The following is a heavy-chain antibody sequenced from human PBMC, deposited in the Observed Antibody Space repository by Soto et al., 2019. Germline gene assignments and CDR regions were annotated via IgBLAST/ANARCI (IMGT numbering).Heavy chain of an antibody. J-gene: IGHJ4*02. V-gene: IGHV4-30-4*01. Sequence: PSETLSLTCTVSGGSISSGDYYWSWIRQPPGKGLEWIGNIYYSGSTYYNPSLKSRVTISIDTSKNQFSLKLSSVTAADTAVYYCASRKSSPYFDYGGRETLVTFPS. CDR2: IYYSGST. CDR3: ASRKSSPYFDY. CDR1: GGSISSGDYY. D-gene: IGHD3-10*01.